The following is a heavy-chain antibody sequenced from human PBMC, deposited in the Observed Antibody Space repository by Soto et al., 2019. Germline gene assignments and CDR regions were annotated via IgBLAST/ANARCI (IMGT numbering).Heavy chain of an antibody. J-gene: IGHJ5*02. V-gene: IGHV4-39*01. CDR2: IYYSGST. D-gene: IGHD2-2*01. CDR1: GGSISSSSDY. Sequence: PSETLSLTCTASGGSISSSSDYWGWIRQPPGKGLEWIGSIYYSGSTYYNPSLKSRVTISVDTSKNQFSLKLSSVTAADTAVYYCARSLVPASWAWFDPWGQGTLVTVSS. CDR3: ARSLVPASWAWFDP.